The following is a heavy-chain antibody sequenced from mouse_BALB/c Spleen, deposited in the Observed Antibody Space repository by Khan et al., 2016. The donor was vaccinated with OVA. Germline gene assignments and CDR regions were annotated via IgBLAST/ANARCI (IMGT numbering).Heavy chain of an antibody. D-gene: IGHD1-1*01. CDR1: GFSLTSYG. Sequence: VQLKQSGPGLVAPPQSLSITCTVSGFSLTSYGVSWVRQSPGKGLEWLGVIWGDGSTNYHSTLISRLIISKDNSKSQVFLKLTGLQTDDTATYYCAKFTPDYYSMDYWGQGTSVTVSS. CDR2: IWGDGST. CDR3: AKFTPDYYSMDY. V-gene: IGHV2-3*01. J-gene: IGHJ4*01.